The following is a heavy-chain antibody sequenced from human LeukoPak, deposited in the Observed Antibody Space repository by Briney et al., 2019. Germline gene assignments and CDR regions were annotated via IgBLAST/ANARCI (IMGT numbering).Heavy chain of an antibody. J-gene: IGHJ3*02. V-gene: IGHV1-69*02. CDR3: ARGGYYDSSGYLDAFDI. Sequence: SVKVSFKASGSTFSSYTISWVRQAPGQGLEWMGRIIPILGIANYAQKFQGRVTITADKSTSTAYMELSSLRSEDTAVYYCARGGYYDSSGYLDAFDICGQGTMVTVSS. CDR2: IIPILGIA. D-gene: IGHD3-22*01. CDR1: GSTFSSYT.